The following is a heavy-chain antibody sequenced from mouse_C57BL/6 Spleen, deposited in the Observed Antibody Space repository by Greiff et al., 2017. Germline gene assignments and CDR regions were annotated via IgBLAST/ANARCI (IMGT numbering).Heavy chain of an antibody. CDR2: INPYNGGT. V-gene: IGHV1-19*01. CDR3: ARPLYYGSSPYYAMDY. Sequence: VQLQQSGPVLVKPGASVKMSCKASGYTFTDYYMNWVKQSHGKSLEWIGVINPYNGGTSYNQKFKGKATLTVDKSSSTAYMELNSLTSEDSAVYYCARPLYYGSSPYYAMDYWGQGTSVTVSS. J-gene: IGHJ4*01. D-gene: IGHD1-1*01. CDR1: GYTFTDYY.